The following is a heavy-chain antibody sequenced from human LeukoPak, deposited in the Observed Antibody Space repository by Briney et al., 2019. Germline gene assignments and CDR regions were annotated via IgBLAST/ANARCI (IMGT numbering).Heavy chain of an antibody. D-gene: IGHD4-23*01. Sequence: GASVKVSCKASGGTFSSYAISWVRQAPGQGLEWMGGIIPIFGTANYAQKFQGRVTITADESTSTAYMELSSLRSEDTAVYYCAREWNYGGVYFDYWGQGTLVTVSS. CDR3: AREWNYGGVYFDY. CDR1: GGTFSSYA. V-gene: IGHV1-69*13. CDR2: IIPIFGTA. J-gene: IGHJ4*02.